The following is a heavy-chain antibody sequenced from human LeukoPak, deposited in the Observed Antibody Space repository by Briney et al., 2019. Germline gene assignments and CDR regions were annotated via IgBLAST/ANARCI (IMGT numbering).Heavy chain of an antibody. J-gene: IGHJ4*02. Sequence: SGGSLRLSCAASGFTFSSYWMHWARQAPGKGLVWVSRINSDGSSTSYADSVKGRFTISRDNAKNTLYLQMNSLRAEDTAVYYCAKGSGSEDFDYWGQGTLVTVSS. V-gene: IGHV3-74*01. CDR2: INSDGSST. D-gene: IGHD3-10*01. CDR3: AKGSGSEDFDY. CDR1: GFTFSSYW.